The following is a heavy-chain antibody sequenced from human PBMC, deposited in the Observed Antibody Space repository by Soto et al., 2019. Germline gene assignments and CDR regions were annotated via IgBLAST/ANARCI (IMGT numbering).Heavy chain of an antibody. V-gene: IGHV3-33*01. J-gene: IGHJ4*02. CDR2: IWYDGSHK. CDR1: GFTFSTYG. CDR3: ARGGTAGTTTTRMIGGH. D-gene: IGHD1-1*01. Sequence: QVQLVESGGGVVQPGRSLRLSCAASGFTFSTYGMHWVRQAPGKGLEWVALIWYDGSHKYYADSVKGRFTISRDNSKSTLYLQRNSLRAEDTAVYYGARGGTAGTTTTRMIGGHWGQGTLVTVSS.